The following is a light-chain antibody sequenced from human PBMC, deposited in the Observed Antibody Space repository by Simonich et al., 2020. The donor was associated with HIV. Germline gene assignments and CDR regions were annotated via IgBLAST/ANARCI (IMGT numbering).Light chain of an antibody. Sequence: DIVMTQSPDSLALSLGERATINCKSSQSVLYSSNNKNYLAGYQHKPGQPPKLLIYWASTREAGCPDRFSGSGSGTDFTLTISSLQAEDVAVYYCQQYYDTPYSFGQGTKVEIK. CDR3: QQYYDTPYS. CDR1: QSVLYSSNNKNY. V-gene: IGKV4-1*01. CDR2: WAS. J-gene: IGKJ2*01.